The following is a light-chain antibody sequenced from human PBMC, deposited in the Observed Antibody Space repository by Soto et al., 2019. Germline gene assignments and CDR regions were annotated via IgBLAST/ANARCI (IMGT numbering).Light chain of an antibody. CDR3: ETWDSNTRV. CDR2: LEGSGSY. CDR1: GGHSSYI. J-gene: IGLJ2*01. Sequence: QLVLTQSSSASASPGSSVKLTCTLSGGHSSYIIAWHHQQPGKAPRYLMKLEGSGSYNKGSGVPDRFSGSSSGADRYLTISNLQFEDEANYYCETWDSNTRVFGGGTKLTVL. V-gene: IGLV4-60*02.